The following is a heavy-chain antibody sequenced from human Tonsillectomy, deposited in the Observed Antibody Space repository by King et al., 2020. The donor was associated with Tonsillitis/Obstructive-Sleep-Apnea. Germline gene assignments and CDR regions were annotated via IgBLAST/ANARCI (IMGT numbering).Heavy chain of an antibody. V-gene: IGHV7-4-1*02. D-gene: IGHD2-15*01. J-gene: IGHJ3*02. CDR2: ISTNTGNP. CDR3: ARRYCSGGRCYYDAFDI. Sequence: QLVQSGSELKNPGASVKVSCKASGYTFTIYAMNWVRQAPGQGLEWMGWISTNTGNPTYAQDFTGRFVFSLDTSVSTAYLHISSLKAEDTAVYYCARRYCSGGRCYYDAFDIWGQGTMVTVSS. CDR1: GYTFTIYA.